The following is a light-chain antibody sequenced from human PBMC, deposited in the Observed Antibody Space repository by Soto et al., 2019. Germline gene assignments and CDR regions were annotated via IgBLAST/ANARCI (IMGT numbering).Light chain of an antibody. CDR1: TSDVGGYDY. J-gene: IGLJ1*01. CDR2: DVS. CDR3: SSYLGSSTLSGV. V-gene: IGLV2-14*01. Sequence: QSALTLPASVSGSPGQSITVSCTGTTSDVGGYDYVAWYQQHPGKAPKLMIYDVSSRPSGVSNRFSGSKSGNTASLTISGLQAEDEADYYCSSYLGSSTLSGVFGTGTKLTVL.